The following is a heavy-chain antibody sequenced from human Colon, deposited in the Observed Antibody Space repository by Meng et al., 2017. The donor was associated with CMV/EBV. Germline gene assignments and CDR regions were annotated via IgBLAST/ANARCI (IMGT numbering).Heavy chain of an antibody. CDR1: GYSFSDFY. J-gene: IGHJ4*02. CDR2: IAHSSGGT. CDR3: ASDDGSGWAKLLDY. D-gene: IGHD1-7*01. V-gene: IGHV1-2*02. Sequence: ASVKVSCKASGYSFSDFYIHWVRQAPGQGLEWMGWIAHSSGGTNYAQKFQGRVTMTRDVSTNTAYMELTRLISDDTALYYCASDDGSGWAKLLDYWGQGTLVTVSS.